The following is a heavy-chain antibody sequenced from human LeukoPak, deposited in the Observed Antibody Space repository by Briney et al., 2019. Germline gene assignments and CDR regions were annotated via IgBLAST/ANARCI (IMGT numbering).Heavy chain of an antibody. D-gene: IGHD4-23*01. V-gene: IGHV4-34*01. CDR3: ARGGRQLRWFEY. Sequence: PSETLSLTCAVYGGSFSGYYWSWIRQPPGKGLEWIGEINHSGSTNYNPSLKRRVTVSLDKSKNQFSLKVNSVTAADTAVYYCARGGRQLRWFEYWGQGALVTVSS. J-gene: IGHJ4*02. CDR1: GGSFSGYY. CDR2: INHSGST.